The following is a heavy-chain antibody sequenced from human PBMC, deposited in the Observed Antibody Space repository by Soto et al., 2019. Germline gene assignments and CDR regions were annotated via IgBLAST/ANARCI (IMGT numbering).Heavy chain of an antibody. Sequence: SQTLSLTCAISGDSVSSNSAAWSWIRQSPSRGLEWLGRTLYRSKWYNDYAVSVKGRITINPDTSKNQLSLQLNSVTPEDTAVYYCAKEGGNHYYCCAMDVWGQGTTVTVSS. CDR2: TLYRSKWYN. CDR3: AKEGGNHYYCCAMDV. D-gene: IGHD1-26*01. V-gene: IGHV6-1*01. J-gene: IGHJ6*02. CDR1: GDSVSSNSAA.